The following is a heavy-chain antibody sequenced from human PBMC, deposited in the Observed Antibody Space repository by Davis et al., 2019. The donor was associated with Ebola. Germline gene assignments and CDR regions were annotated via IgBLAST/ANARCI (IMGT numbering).Heavy chain of an antibody. D-gene: IGHD3-3*01. V-gene: IGHV1-18*01. J-gene: IGHJ4*02. Sequence: ASVKVSCKASGYTFTSYGISWVRQAPGQGLEWMGWISAYNGNTNYAQKLQGRVTMTTDTSTSTAYMEVGSLRSDDTAVYYCARAQFPTTSGHWGQGTLVTVSS. CDR1: GYTFTSYG. CDR2: ISAYNGNT. CDR3: ARAQFPTTSGH.